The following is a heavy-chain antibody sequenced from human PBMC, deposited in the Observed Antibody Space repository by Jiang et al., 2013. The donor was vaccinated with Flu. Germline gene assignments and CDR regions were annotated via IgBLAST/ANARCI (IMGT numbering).Heavy chain of an antibody. CDR2: INPHSGGS. V-gene: IGHV1-2*02. Sequence: GAEVKKPGASVKVSCKAVGYSFTGHYINWLRQAPGQGLEWMGWINPHSGGSMYGQRFQGRVTMTTDTSTSTASMEMSGLTSDDTAVYYCARWAGWSAAAQWNFDLWGRGTLVIVSS. CDR1: GYSFTGHY. D-gene: IGHD2-2*01. CDR3: ARWAGWSAAAQWNFDL. J-gene: IGHJ2*01.